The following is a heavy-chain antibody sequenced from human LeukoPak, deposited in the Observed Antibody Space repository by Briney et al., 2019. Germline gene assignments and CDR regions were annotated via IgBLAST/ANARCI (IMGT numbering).Heavy chain of an antibody. CDR2: INPNSGGT. Sequence: ASVKVSCKASGYTFTGCYMHWVRQAPGQGLEWIGWINPNSGGTNYAQKFQGRVTMTRDTSISTAYMELSRLRSDDTAVYYCARSGFSGSYYGGFDYWGQGTLVTVSS. J-gene: IGHJ4*02. V-gene: IGHV1-2*02. CDR1: GYTFTGCY. CDR3: ARSGFSGSYYGGFDY. D-gene: IGHD1-26*01.